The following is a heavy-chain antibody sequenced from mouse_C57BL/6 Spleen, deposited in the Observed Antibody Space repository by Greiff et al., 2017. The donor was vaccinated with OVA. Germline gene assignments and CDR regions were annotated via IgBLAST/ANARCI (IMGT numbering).Heavy chain of an antibody. CDR2: INPNNGGT. Sequence: VQLQQSGPELVKPGASVKISCKASGYTFTDYYMNWVKQSHGKSLEWIGDINPNNGGTSYNQKFKGKATLTVDKSSSTAYMELRSLTSEDSAVYYCASSDYTWYFDVWGTGTTVTVSS. D-gene: IGHD2-4*01. CDR1: GYTFTDYY. CDR3: ASSDYTWYFDV. J-gene: IGHJ1*03. V-gene: IGHV1-26*01.